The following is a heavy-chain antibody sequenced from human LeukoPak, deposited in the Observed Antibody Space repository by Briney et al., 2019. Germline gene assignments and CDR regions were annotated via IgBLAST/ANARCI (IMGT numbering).Heavy chain of an antibody. D-gene: IGHD3-3*01. CDR3: ARDGRITIFGVVILDY. V-gene: IGHV3-21*01. J-gene: IGHJ4*02. CDR2: ISSSSSYI. Sequence: GGSLRLSCAASGFTFSSYSMNWVRQAPGKGLEWVSSISSSSSYIYYADSVKGRFTIPRDNAKNSLYLQMNSLRAEDTAVYYCARDGRITIFGVVILDYWGQGTLVTVSS. CDR1: GFTFSSYS.